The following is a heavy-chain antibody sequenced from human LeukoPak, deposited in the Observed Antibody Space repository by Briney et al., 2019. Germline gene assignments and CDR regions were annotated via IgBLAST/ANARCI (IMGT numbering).Heavy chain of an antibody. CDR1: GFIFSNYA. Sequence: GGSLRLSCAASGFIFSNYAMHWVRQAPGKGLECVALIWDDGGNEFYADSVKGRFTISRDNSKNTLYLQVKSLRAEDTAVYYCAREAGYDTSGYPRDYWGQGTLVTVSS. CDR3: AREAGYDTSGYPRDY. D-gene: IGHD3-22*01. CDR2: IWDDGGNE. J-gene: IGHJ4*02. V-gene: IGHV3-33*01.